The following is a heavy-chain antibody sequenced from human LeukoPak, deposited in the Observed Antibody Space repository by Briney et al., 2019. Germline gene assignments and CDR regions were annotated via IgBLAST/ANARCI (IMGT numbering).Heavy chain of an antibody. CDR1: GSIFSNYG. D-gene: IGHD2-2*01. V-gene: IGHV3-30*02. Sequence: PGGSLRLSCAASGSIFSNYGMHWVRQAPGKGLEWVTYIEYDGKNQYYADSVKGRFTISRDNSKNTLYLQMNSLRAEDTAVYYCNYCSSTNCYWGQGTLVTVSS. J-gene: IGHJ4*02. CDR2: IEYDGKNQ. CDR3: NYCSSTNCY.